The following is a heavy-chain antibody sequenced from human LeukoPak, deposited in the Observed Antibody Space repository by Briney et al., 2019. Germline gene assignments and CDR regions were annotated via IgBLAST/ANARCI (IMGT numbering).Heavy chain of an antibody. CDR2: IKSKTDGGTT. V-gene: IGHV3-15*01. D-gene: IGHD6-19*01. CDR1: EFTFNNAW. J-gene: IGHJ4*02. Sequence: GGSLRLSCAAFEFTFNNAWMSWVRQTPGKGLEWVGRIKSKTDGGTTDYAAPVKGRFTLSRDDSKKILYLQMNTLKTEDTAVYYCTTWGSGWRGDDYWGQGTLVTVSS. CDR3: TTWGSGWRGDDY.